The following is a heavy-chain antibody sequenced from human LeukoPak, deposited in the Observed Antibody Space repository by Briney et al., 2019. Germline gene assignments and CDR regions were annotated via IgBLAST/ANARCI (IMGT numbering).Heavy chain of an antibody. CDR2: IYSGGNT. CDR1: GGSISSYY. Sequence: PSETLSLTCTVSGGSISSYYWSWIRQPAGKGLEWIGRIYSGGNTNYNPSLKSRVTMSVDTSKKQFSLKLSSVTAADTAVYYCARGSVITFGGVTQTGGNWFDPRGQGTLVTVSS. CDR3: ARGSVITFGGVTQTGGNWFDP. V-gene: IGHV4-4*07. D-gene: IGHD3-16*01. J-gene: IGHJ5*02.